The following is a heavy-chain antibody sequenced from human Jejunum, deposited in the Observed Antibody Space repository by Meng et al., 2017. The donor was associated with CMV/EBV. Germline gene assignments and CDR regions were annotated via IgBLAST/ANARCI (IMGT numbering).Heavy chain of an antibody. V-gene: IGHV4-4*07. D-gene: IGHD6-13*01. CDR3: ARVSGSRTRLRFDY. CDR2: IYNSGST. J-gene: IGHJ4*02. CDR1: GGSHRKYY. Sequence: QVQLQESGPGLVKPSXXLXLTCTCSGGSHRKYYWSWIRQPAGKGLEWIGHIYNSGSTNYNPSLMSRVTMSIDTSKNQFSLKLNSVTAADTAVYYCARVSGSRTRLRFDYWGQGTLVTVSS.